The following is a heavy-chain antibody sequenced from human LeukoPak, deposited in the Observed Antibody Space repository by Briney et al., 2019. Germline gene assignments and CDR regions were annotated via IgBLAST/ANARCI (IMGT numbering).Heavy chain of an antibody. V-gene: IGHV3-53*01. CDR3: ARDRNNYLGGYYYYGMDV. Sequence: PGGSLRLSCAASGFTVSNTYMSWVRQAPGKGLEWVSLIYSGGGTYSADSVKGRFTISRDISKNTLYLQMNSLRAEDTAVYYCARDRNNYLGGYYYYGMDVWGQGTTVTVSS. D-gene: IGHD3-10*01. CDR2: IYSGGGT. J-gene: IGHJ6*02. CDR1: GFTVSNTY.